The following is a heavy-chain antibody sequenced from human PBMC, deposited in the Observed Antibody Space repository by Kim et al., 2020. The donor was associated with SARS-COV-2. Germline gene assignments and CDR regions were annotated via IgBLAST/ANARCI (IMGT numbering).Heavy chain of an antibody. J-gene: IGHJ4*02. V-gene: IGHV3-53*01. Sequence: GGSLRLSCAVSGFTVSSNFMSWVRQAPEKGLEWVSMIYRDGTIYYADSVKGRFTISRDSHKNMLYLQMNSLRAEDTAVYYCARWDGRSYDYWGQGTLDTVSS. CDR1: GFTVSSNF. D-gene: IGHD1-26*01. CDR3: ARWDGRSYDY. CDR2: IYRDGTI.